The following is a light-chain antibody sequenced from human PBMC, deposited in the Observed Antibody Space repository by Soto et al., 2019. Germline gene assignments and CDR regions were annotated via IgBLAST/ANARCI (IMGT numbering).Light chain of an antibody. CDR2: DAS. J-gene: IGKJ1*01. Sequence: EIVLTQSPATLSLSTGERATHSCRASQSVSSYLAWYQQKPGQAPRLLIYDASNRATGIPARFSGSGSGTDFTLTISSLEPEDFAVYYCQQRSNFWTFGQGTKVDIK. CDR1: QSVSSY. V-gene: IGKV3-11*01. CDR3: QQRSNFWT.